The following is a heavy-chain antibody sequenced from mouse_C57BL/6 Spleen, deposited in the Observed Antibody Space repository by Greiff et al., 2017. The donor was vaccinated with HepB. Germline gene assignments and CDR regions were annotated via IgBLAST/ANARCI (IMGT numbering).Heavy chain of an antibody. CDR1: GFTFSSYA. D-gene: IGHD2-3*01. V-gene: IGHV5-9-1*02. CDR2: ISSGGDYI. CDR3: TRDPYDGYGVDAMDY. Sequence: DVMLVESGEGLVKPGGSLKLSCAASGFTFSSYAMSWVRQTPEKRLEWVAYISSGGDYIYYADTVKGRFTISRDNARNTLYLQMSSLKSEDTAMYYCTRDPYDGYGVDAMDYWGQGTSVTISS. J-gene: IGHJ4*01.